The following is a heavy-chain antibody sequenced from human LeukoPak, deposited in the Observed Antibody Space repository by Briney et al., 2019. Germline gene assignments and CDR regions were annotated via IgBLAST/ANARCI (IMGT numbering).Heavy chain of an antibody. J-gene: IGHJ3*02. CDR3: ARRFYYYDRSGYFLNAFDI. CDR2: MNPNSGNT. CDR1: GYTFTSYD. Sequence: ASVKVSCKASGYTFTSYDINWVRQATGQGPEWMGWMNPNSGNTGYAQKFQGRVTMTRNTSISTAYMELSSLRSEDTAVYYCARRFYYYDRSGYFLNAFDIWGQGTKGNGSS. V-gene: IGHV1-8*01. D-gene: IGHD3-22*01.